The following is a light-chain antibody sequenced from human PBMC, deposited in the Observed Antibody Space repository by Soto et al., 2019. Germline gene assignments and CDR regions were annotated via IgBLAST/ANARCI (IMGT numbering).Light chain of an antibody. Sequence: EFVLTQSPGTLSLSPGERATLSCRASQTVRNNYLAWYQQKPGQAPRLLIYDASSRATGIPDRFSGGGSGTDFTLTIISLQPEDFATYYCQQCRSFPITFGQGTRLEIK. CDR2: DAS. J-gene: IGKJ5*01. CDR3: QQCRSFPIT. CDR1: QTVRNNY. V-gene: IGKV3-20*01.